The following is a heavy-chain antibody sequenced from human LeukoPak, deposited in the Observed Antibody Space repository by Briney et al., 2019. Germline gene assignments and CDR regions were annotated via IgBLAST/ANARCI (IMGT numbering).Heavy chain of an antibody. V-gene: IGHV4-59*08. CDR1: GGSISSYY. CDR2: IYYSGST. J-gene: IGHJ4*02. CDR3: ARGPGGSSSSDFDY. D-gene: IGHD6-6*01. Sequence: SETLSLTCTVSGGSISSYYWSWIRQPPGKGLEWIGYIYYSGSTNYNPSLKSRVTISVDTSKNQFSLKLSSGTAADTAVYYCARGPGGSSSSDFDYWGQGTLVTVSS.